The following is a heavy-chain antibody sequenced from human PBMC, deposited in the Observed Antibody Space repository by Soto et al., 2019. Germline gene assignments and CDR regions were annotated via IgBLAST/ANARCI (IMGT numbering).Heavy chain of an antibody. V-gene: IGHV3-48*03. J-gene: IGHJ4*02. Sequence: LRLSCEVSGFTFSSYEMNWLRQAPGKGLEWVSLIGRSVTSMSYADSVRGRFAVSRDNAKNSLYLDMNSLRDEDTAVYYCASGQHESLGYWGQGTLVTVSS. CDR3: ASGQHESLGY. CDR2: IGRSVTSM. CDR1: GFTFSSYE.